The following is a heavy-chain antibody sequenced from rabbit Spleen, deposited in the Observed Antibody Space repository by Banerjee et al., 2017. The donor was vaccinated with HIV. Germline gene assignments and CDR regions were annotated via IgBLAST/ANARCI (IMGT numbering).Heavy chain of an antibody. V-gene: IGHV1S45*01. CDR3: ARDHDGGSGYPEWLDL. J-gene: IGHJ5*01. Sequence: QEQLVESGGGLVKPEGSLTLTCTASGFSFSSSDYMCWVRQAPGKGLEWIACIYTASGNGKIYYASWAKGRFTISKASSTTVTLQMTRLTVADTATYYCARDHDGGSGYPEWLDLWGPGTLVTVS. D-gene: IGHD8-1*01. CDR1: GFSFSSSDY. CDR2: IYTASGNGKI.